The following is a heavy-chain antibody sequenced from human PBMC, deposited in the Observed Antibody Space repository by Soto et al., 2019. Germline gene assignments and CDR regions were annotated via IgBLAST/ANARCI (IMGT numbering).Heavy chain of an antibody. D-gene: IGHD6-13*01. Sequence: SETLSLTCTVSGGNISSYYWSWIRQPPGKGLEWIGYIYYSGSTNYNPSLKSRVTISVDTSKNQFSLMLSSVTAADTALYYCARYMRTTTAAGVAFDYWGHGILVTVS. J-gene: IGHJ4*01. CDR3: ARYMRTTTAAGVAFDY. V-gene: IGHV4-59*08. CDR2: IYYSGST. CDR1: GGNISSYY.